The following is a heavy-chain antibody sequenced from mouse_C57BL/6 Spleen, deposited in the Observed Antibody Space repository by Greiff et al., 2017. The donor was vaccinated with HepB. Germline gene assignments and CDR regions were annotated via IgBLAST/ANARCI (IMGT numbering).Heavy chain of an antibody. V-gene: IGHV3-6*01. CDR1: GYSITSGYY. J-gene: IGHJ2*01. CDR3: ERFFDY. Sequence: EVHLVESGPGLVKPSQSLSLTCSVTGYSITSGYYWNWIRQFPGNKLEWMGYISYDGSNNYNPSLKNRISITRDTSKNQFFLKLNSVTTEDTATYYCERFFDYWGQGTTLTVSS. CDR2: ISYDGSN.